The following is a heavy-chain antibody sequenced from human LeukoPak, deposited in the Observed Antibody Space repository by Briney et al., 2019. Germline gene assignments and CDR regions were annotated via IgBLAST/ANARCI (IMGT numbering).Heavy chain of an antibody. V-gene: IGHV1-69*04. CDR3: ARDGSGGYGDSYFDY. Sequence: GSSVKVSCKASGGTFSSYAISWVRQAPGQGFEWMGRIIPLLGIEDYAQKLQGRLTISADKSTSTAYMELSSLRSDDTAVYYCARDGSGGYGDSYFDYWGQGTLVTVSS. CDR1: GGTFSSYA. D-gene: IGHD4-17*01. CDR2: IIPLLGIE. J-gene: IGHJ4*02.